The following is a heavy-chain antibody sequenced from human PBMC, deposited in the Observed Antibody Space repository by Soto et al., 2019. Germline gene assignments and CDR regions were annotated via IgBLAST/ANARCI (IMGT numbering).Heavy chain of an antibody. CDR2: IYYSGSI. CDR3: ARGEWLRRGYGMDV. J-gene: IGHJ6*02. Sequence: SETLSLTCTVSGGSISSGGYYWSWIRQHPGKGLEWIGYIYYSGSIYYNPSLKSRVTISVDTSKNQFSLKLSSVTAADTAVYYCARGEWLRRGYGMDVWGRGTTVNVSS. CDR1: GGSISSGGYY. D-gene: IGHD3-3*01. V-gene: IGHV4-31*03.